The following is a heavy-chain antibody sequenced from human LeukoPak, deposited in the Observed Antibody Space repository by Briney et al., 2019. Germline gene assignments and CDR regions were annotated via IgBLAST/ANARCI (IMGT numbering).Heavy chain of an antibody. V-gene: IGHV1-18*01. CDR1: GYTFTSYG. D-gene: IGHD3-10*01. CDR3: ASRGLDGSGSYTYFDY. Sequence: ASVKVSCKASGYTFTSYGISWVRQAPGQGLEWMGWISAYNGNTNYAQKLQGRVTMTTDTSTSTVYMELRSLRSDDTAVYYCASRGLDGSGSYTYFDYWGQGTLVTVSS. CDR2: ISAYNGNT. J-gene: IGHJ4*02.